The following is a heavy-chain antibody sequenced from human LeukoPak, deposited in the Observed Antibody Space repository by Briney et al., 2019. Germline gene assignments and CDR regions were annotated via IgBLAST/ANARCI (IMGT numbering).Heavy chain of an antibody. V-gene: IGHV1-2*02. CDR2: INPNSGGT. J-gene: IGHJ4*02. CDR1: GYTFTGYY. Sequence: GASVKVSCKASGYTFTGYYMHWVRQAPGQGLEWMGWINPNSGGTNYAQKFQGRVTMTRDTSISTAYMELSRLRSDGTAVYYCARASWYYYDSSGYPDYWGQGTLVTVSS. CDR3: ARASWYYYDSSGYPDY. D-gene: IGHD3-22*01.